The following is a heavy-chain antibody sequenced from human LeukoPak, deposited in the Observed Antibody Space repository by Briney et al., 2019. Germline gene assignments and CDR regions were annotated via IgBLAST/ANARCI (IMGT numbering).Heavy chain of an antibody. Sequence: PGGSLRLSCAASGFTFSRFWMGWVRQAPGKGLEWVANIKPDGSEENYGDSVRGRFTISRDNARNSLYLHMNSLRADDTAVYYCARENYFDYWGQGTLVTVSS. CDR1: GFTFSRFW. J-gene: IGHJ4*02. V-gene: IGHV3-7*04. CDR3: ARENYFDY. CDR2: IKPDGSEE.